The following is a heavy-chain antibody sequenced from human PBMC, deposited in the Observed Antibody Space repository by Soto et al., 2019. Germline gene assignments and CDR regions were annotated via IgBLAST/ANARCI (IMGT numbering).Heavy chain of an antibody. CDR2: ISYDGSNK. CDR1: GFTFSSFG. CDR3: AKDVIGDYDILTGYNYFDY. J-gene: IGHJ4*02. Sequence: GGSLRLSCAASGFTFSSFGMHWVRQAPGKGLEWVAVISYDGSNKYYADSVKGRFTISRDNSKNTLYLQMNSLRAEDTAVYYCAKDVIGDYDILTGYNYFDYWGQGTLVTVSS. D-gene: IGHD3-9*01. V-gene: IGHV3-30*18.